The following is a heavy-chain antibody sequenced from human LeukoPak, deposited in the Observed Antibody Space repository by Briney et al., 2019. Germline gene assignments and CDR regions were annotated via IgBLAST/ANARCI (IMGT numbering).Heavy chain of an antibody. CDR2: VYYSGST. V-gene: IGHV4-39*01. CDR1: SGSIGSSSNY. Sequence: PSETLSLPCTVSSGSIGSSSNYWGWIRQAPGKGLESIGNVYYSGSTFYNPSLKSQVTLSVDTSKNQFSMILRSVTAADTAIYYCARASFNVVFGNWFDPWGQGTLVTVAS. J-gene: IGHJ5*02. CDR3: ARASFNVVFGNWFDP. D-gene: IGHD2-8*01.